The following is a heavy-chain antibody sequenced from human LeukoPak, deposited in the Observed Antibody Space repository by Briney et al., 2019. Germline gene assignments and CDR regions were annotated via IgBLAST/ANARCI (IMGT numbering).Heavy chain of an antibody. CDR1: GFTFSSYA. J-gene: IGHJ4*02. CDR2: ISGSGGST. Sequence: GGSLRLSYAASGFTFSSYAMSWVRQAPGKGLEWVSAISGSGGSTYYADSVKGRFTISRDNSKNTLYLQMNSLRAEDTAVYYCAKKISSWRRCSGGSCYPDYWGQGTLVTVSS. V-gene: IGHV3-23*01. D-gene: IGHD2-15*01. CDR3: AKKISSWRRCSGGSCYPDY.